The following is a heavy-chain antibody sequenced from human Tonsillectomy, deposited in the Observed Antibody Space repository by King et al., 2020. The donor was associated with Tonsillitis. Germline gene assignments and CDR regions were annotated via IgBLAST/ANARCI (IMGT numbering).Heavy chain of an antibody. CDR2: IDHSGST. CDR1: GGSFSGYY. Sequence: VQLQQWGAGLLKPSETLSLPCAVYGGSFSGYYWSWIRPPPGKGQEWIVEIDHSGSTNYTASLKSRDPISEDTSKNQFSLKLSSVTAADTAVYYCARADYCESSGYYLLDYWGQGTLVTVSS. CDR3: ARADYCESSGYYLLDY. J-gene: IGHJ4*02. D-gene: IGHD3-22*01. V-gene: IGHV4-34*01.